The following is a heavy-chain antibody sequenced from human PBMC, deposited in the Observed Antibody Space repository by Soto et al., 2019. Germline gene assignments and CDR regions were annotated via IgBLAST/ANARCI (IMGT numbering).Heavy chain of an antibody. J-gene: IGHJ6*02. D-gene: IGHD2-15*01. V-gene: IGHV4-59*12. CDR1: GGSISFYH. CDR3: ARDWLGCSGDSCHPGSPGYYFYGMDV. CDR2: IYYSGST. Sequence: SETLSLTCTVSGGSISFYHWSWIRQPPGKGLEWIGYIYYSGSTNYNPSLKSRVTISADTSKNQFSLRLTSVTAADTAVYYCARDWLGCSGDSCHPGSPGYYFYGMDVWGQGTTVTVSS.